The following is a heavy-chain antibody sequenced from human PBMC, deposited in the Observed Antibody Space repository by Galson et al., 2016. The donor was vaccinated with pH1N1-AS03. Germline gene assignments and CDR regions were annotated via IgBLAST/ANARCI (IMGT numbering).Heavy chain of an antibody. D-gene: IGHD2/OR15-2a*01. Sequence: SLRLSCAASGLTFSNHAMHWVRQGTGRGLEWVSGIGPGGDTYYGGSVKGRFTISSETAKNSLYLQMNSLRPEDTAVYYCARDKSPYFCYMDVWVKGTTVIVSS. CDR3: ARDKSPYFCYMDV. CDR2: IGPGGDT. J-gene: IGHJ6*03. CDR1: GLTFSNHA. V-gene: IGHV3-13*01.